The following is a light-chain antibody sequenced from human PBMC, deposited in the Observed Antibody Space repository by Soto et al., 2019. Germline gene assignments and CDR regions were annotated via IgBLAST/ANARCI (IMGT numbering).Light chain of an antibody. CDR3: QQYGSSPWT. Sequence: EIVLTQSPGTLSLSPGERATLSCRASQSVSSNYLAWYQQKPGQAPRVIIYGASSRATGIPDRFSGSGSGTAFTLTISRLEPEDFAVYYCQQYGSSPWTFGQGTKVEIK. V-gene: IGKV3-20*01. CDR2: GAS. CDR1: QSVSSNY. J-gene: IGKJ1*01.